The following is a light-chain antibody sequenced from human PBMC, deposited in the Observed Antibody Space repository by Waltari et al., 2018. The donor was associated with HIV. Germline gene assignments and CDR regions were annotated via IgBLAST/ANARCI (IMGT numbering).Light chain of an antibody. CDR3: CSCPRSGIRYV. Sequence: QSALPQPASVSGSPGQSITISCTGTSSNVGSDALVSWYQQPPGEAPKLILYEVTKRPSGVSNRFSGSKSGNTASLTISGLQAEDEADYYCCSCPRSGIRYVFGTGTKVTVL. CDR1: SSNVGSDAL. CDR2: EVT. J-gene: IGLJ1*01. V-gene: IGLV2-23*02.